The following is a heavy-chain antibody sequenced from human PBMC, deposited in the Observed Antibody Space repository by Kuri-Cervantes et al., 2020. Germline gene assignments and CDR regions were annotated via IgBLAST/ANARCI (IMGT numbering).Heavy chain of an antibody. CDR3: ARWRGTTTNYFFDS. V-gene: IGHV3-33*01. CDR2: IWYDGSNE. J-gene: IGHJ4*02. D-gene: IGHD4-11*01. CDR1: GFTFSSYG. Sequence: GGSLRLSCAASGFTFSSYGMHWVRQAPGKGLEWVAFIWYDGSNEYYADSVKGRFTISRDQSKNTLYLQMNSLRAEDTAVYYCARWRGTTTNYFFDSWGQGTLVTVSS.